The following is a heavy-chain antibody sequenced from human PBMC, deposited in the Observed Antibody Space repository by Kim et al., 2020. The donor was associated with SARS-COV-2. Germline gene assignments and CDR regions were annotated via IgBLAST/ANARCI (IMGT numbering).Heavy chain of an antibody. J-gene: IGHJ4*02. Sequence: ASVKVSCKASGYTFTDYGISWVRQAPGKGLEWMGWISAYNGNTNYAQKVQSRVTMTTDTSTSTAYMELRSLRSEDAAMYFCARDVWSSSSTGPSFDYWGQGALVTVSS. CDR2: ISAYNGNT. D-gene: IGHD6-6*01. V-gene: IGHV1-18*01. CDR3: ARDVWSSSSTGPSFDY. CDR1: GYTFTDYG.